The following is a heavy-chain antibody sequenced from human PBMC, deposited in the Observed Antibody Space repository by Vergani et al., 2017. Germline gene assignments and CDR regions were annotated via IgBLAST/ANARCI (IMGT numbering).Heavy chain of an antibody. Sequence: QVQLQQWGAGLLKPSETLYLTCAVYGGSFSGYYWSWIRQPPGKGLEWIGEINHSGSTNYNPSLKSRVTISVDTSKNQFSLKLSSVTAADTAVYYCARGGYGGNRLIDYWGQGTLVTVSS. J-gene: IGHJ4*02. V-gene: IGHV4-34*01. CDR2: INHSGST. CDR3: ARGGYGGNRLIDY. CDR1: GGSFSGYY. D-gene: IGHD4-23*01.